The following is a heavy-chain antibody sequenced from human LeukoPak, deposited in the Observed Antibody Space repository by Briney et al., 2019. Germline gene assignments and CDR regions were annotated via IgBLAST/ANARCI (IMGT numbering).Heavy chain of an antibody. CDR2: IYYSGST. V-gene: IGHV4-39*07. CDR1: GGSISSSSYD. J-gene: IGHJ6*03. D-gene: IGHD3-10*01. Sequence: SETLSLTCTVSGGSISSSSYDWGWIRQPPGKGLEWIGSIYYSGSTYYNPSLKSRVTISVDTSKNQFSLKLSSVTAADTAVYYCARANTSYYGSGSYLGNYYMDVWGKGTTVTVSS. CDR3: ARANTSYYGSGSYLGNYYMDV.